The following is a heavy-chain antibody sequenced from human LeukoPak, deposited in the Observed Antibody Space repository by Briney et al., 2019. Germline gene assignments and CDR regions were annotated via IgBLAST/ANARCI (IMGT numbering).Heavy chain of an antibody. CDR2: IQQNGNEK. V-gene: IGHV3-7*01. J-gene: IGHJ4*02. CDR3: AREDHSKYEY. CDR1: GFTFSSYW. Sequence: PGGSLRLSCVGSGFTFSSYWMAWVRQAPGKGPEWVASIQQNGNEKYYVDSVKCRFTISKDNAKNLLFLQMNSLRAEDTAVYYCAREDHSKYEYWGQGTPVTVSS. D-gene: IGHD4-11*01.